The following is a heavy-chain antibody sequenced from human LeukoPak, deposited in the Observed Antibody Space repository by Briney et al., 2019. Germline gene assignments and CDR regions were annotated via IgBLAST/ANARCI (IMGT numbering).Heavy chain of an antibody. Sequence: GGSLRLSCAASGFTFSSAWMSWVRQAPGKGLEWVGRIKSKTDGGTTDYAAPVKGRFTISRDDSKNTLYLQMNSLKTEDTAVYYCTRHGGRDYYDSSEDAFDIWGQGTMVIVSS. CDR1: GFTFSSAW. CDR3: TRHGGRDYYDSSEDAFDI. V-gene: IGHV3-15*01. J-gene: IGHJ3*02. CDR2: IKSKTDGGTT. D-gene: IGHD3-22*01.